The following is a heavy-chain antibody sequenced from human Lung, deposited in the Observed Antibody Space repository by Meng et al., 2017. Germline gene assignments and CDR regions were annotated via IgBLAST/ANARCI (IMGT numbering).Heavy chain of an antibody. Sequence: QVQLVQFGAEVTKPGSSVKVACKTSGGSFSTHTFSWVRQAPGQGLEWMGGLIAVFDKTKAAPRFQDRVTFTADESTSTAYMELSSLTFDDTAVYFCARGRRNEPLFDYWGQGTLVTVSS. D-gene: IGHD1-14*01. CDR2: LIAVFDKT. J-gene: IGHJ4*02. V-gene: IGHV1-69*13. CDR1: GGSFSTHT. CDR3: ARGRRNEPLFDY.